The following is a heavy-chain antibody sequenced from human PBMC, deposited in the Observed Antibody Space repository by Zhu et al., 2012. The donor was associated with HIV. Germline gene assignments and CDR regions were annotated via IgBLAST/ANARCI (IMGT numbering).Heavy chain of an antibody. V-gene: IGHV4-61*01. D-gene: IGHD6-13*01. CDR3: ARTVGAAASFYNYYMDV. Sequence: QVQLQESGPGLVKPSETLSLTCTVSGGSVSSGIYYWSWIRQPPGKRLEWIGFIYHSGSTNYNPSLKSRVALSVDTSKNQFSLKVTSVTAADTAIYYCARTVGAAASFYNYYMDVWGKGTTVTVSS. CDR2: IYHSGST. CDR1: GGSVSSGIYY. J-gene: IGHJ6*03.